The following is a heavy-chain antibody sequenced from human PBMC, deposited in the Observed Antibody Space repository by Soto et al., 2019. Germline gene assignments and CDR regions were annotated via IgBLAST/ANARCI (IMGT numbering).Heavy chain of an antibody. Sequence: SETLSLTCAVYGGSFSGYYWSWIRQPPGKGLEWIGEINHSGSTNHNPSLKSRVTISVDTSKNQFSLKLSSVTAADTAVYYCARGGLTVTAKFDYWGQGTLVTVSS. J-gene: IGHJ4*02. CDR3: ARGGLTVTAKFDY. CDR1: GGSFSGYY. CDR2: INHSGST. V-gene: IGHV4-34*01. D-gene: IGHD2-21*02.